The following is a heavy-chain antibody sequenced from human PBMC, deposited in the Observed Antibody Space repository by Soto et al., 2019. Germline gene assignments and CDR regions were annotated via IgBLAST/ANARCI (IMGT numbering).Heavy chain of an antibody. CDR3: ARGRIYYDSSGNFDY. J-gene: IGHJ4*02. D-gene: IGHD3-22*01. V-gene: IGHV1-2*02. Sequence: ASVKVSCKASGYTFTGYYMHCVRQAPGQGLEWMGWINPNSGGTNYAQKFQGRVTMTRDTSISTAYMELSRLRSDDTAVYYCARGRIYYDSSGNFDYWGQGTLVTVSS. CDR2: INPNSGGT. CDR1: GYTFTGYY.